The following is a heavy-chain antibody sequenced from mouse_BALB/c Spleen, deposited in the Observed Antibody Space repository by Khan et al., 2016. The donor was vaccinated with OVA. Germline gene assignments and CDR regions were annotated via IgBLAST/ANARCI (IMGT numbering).Heavy chain of an antibody. CDR1: GYSITSDYA. D-gene: IGHD2-3*01. J-gene: IGHJ4*01. V-gene: IGHV3-2*02. CDR3: ARDGSRYNYAIDY. CDR2: ISSSGST. Sequence: EVKLLESGPGLVKPSQSLSLTCTVTGYSITSDYAWNWIRQFPGNKLEWMGYISSSGSTNYNPALKSRISITRDTSKNQFFLQLNSVTTEDTATDYCARDGSRYNYAIDYWGQGTPVTVSA.